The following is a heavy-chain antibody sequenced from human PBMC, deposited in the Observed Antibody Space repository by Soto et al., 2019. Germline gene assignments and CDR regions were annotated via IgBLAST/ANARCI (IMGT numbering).Heavy chain of an antibody. Sequence: ASVKVSCKASGYTFTSYDINWVRQATGQGLEWMGWMDPNSGNTGYAQKFQGRVTMTRNTSISTAYMELSSLRSEDTAVYYCARGQVNDFWSGYWPRASYYYYYMDVWGKGTTVTVSS. V-gene: IGHV1-8*01. CDR2: MDPNSGNT. CDR1: GYTFTSYD. J-gene: IGHJ6*03. D-gene: IGHD3-3*01. CDR3: ARGQVNDFWSGYWPRASYYYYYMDV.